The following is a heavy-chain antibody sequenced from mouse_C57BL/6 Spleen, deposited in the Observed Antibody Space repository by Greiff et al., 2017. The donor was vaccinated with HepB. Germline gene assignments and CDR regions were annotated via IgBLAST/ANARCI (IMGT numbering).Heavy chain of an antibody. CDR2: IYPGGGYT. J-gene: IGHJ2*01. CDR3: ARGGAQATDYFDY. CDR1: GYTFTNYW. Sequence: QVQLQQSGAELVRPGTSVKMSCKASGYTFTNYWIGWAKQRPGHGLEWIGDIYPGGGYTNYNEKFKGKATLTADKSSSTAYMQFSSLTSEDSAIYYCARGGAQATDYFDYWGQGTTLTVSS. D-gene: IGHD3-2*02. V-gene: IGHV1-63*01.